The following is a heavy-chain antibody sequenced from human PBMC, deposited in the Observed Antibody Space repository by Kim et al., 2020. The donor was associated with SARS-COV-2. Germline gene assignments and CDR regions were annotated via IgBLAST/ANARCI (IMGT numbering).Heavy chain of an antibody. CDR2: GGST. V-gene: IGHV3-23*01. J-gene: IGHJ4*02. Sequence: GGSTYYADSVKGRFTIYRDNSKNTLYLQMNSLRAEDTAVYYCAKDLLPYYWGQGTLVTVSS. CDR3: AKDLLPYY.